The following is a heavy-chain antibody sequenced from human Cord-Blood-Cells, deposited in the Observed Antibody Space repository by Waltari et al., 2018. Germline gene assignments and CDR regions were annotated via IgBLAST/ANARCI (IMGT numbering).Heavy chain of an antibody. Sequence: QVQLQQWGAGLLKPSETLSLTCAVYGGSFSGYYWSWIRQPPGKGLEWIGEINHRGSTNYNPSLKSRVTISVDTSKNQFSLKLSSVTAADTAVYYCASDDYGSGSYYFDYWGQGTLVTVSS. CDR2: INHRGST. V-gene: IGHV4-34*01. D-gene: IGHD3-10*01. CDR3: ASDDYGSGSYYFDY. J-gene: IGHJ4*02. CDR1: GGSFSGYY.